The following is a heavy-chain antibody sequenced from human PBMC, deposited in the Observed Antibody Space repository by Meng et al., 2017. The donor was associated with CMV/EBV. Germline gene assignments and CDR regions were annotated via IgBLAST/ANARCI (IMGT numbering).Heavy chain of an antibody. J-gene: IGHJ6*02. CDR2: INPSGGST. Sequence: ASVKVSCKASGYTFTSYYMHWVRQPPGQGLEWMGIINPSGGSTSYAQKFQGRVTMTRDTSTSTVYMELSSLRSEDTAVYYCARVPAAKSSLYYYYGMDVWDQGTTVTVSS. V-gene: IGHV1-46*01. CDR1: GYTFTSYY. CDR3: ARVPAAKSSLYYYYGMDV. D-gene: IGHD2-2*01.